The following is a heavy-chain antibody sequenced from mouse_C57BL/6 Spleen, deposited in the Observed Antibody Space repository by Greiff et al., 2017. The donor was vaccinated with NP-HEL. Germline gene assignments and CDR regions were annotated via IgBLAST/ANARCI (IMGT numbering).Heavy chain of an antibody. CDR1: GYTFTDYY. CDR2: INPNNGGT. Sequence: EVQLQQSGPELVKPGASVKISCKASGYTFTDYYMNWVKQSHGKSLEWIGDINPNNGGTSYIQKFKGKATLTVDKSSSTAYMELRSLTSEDSAVYYCARSGGREYFDYWGQGTTLTVSS. V-gene: IGHV1-26*01. J-gene: IGHJ2*01. CDR3: ARSGGREYFDY. D-gene: IGHD3-2*02.